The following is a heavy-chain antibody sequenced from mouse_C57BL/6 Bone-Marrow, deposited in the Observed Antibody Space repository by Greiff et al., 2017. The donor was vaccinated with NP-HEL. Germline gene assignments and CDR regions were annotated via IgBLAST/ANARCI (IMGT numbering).Heavy chain of an antibody. CDR1: GYTFTSYG. Sequence: VQLQQSGAELARPGASVKLSCKASGYTFTSYGISWVKQRTGRGLEWIGEIYPRSGNTYYNEKFKGKATLTADKSSSTAYMELRSLTSEDSAVYFCARRQLRLQFAYWGQGTLVTVSA. CDR2: IYPRSGNT. J-gene: IGHJ3*01. CDR3: ARRQLRLQFAY. D-gene: IGHD3-2*02. V-gene: IGHV1-81*01.